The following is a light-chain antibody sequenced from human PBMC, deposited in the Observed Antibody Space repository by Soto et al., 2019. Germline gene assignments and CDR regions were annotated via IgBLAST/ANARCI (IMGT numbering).Light chain of an antibody. CDR3: TSYAGSNGVV. J-gene: IGLJ2*01. CDR2: EVN. CDR1: SSDVGGYNY. V-gene: IGLV2-8*01. Sequence: QSALTQPPSASGSPGQSVTISCTGASSDVGGYNYVSWYQQHPGKAPKLMIYEVNKRPSGVPDRFSGSKSGNTASLTVSGFQAEDEADYYCTSYAGSNGVVFGGGTKLTVL.